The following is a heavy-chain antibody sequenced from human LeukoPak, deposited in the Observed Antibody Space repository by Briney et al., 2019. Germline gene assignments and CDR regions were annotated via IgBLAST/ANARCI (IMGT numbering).Heavy chain of an antibody. D-gene: IGHD3-22*01. V-gene: IGHV4-30-4*08. CDR3: ACYYDSSGYYGY. J-gene: IGHJ4*02. Sequence: SETLSLTCTVSGGSISSGDYYWSWIRQPPGKGLEWIGYIYYSGSTYYNPSLKSRVSISVDTSKNQFSLKLSSVTAADTAVYYCACYYDSSGYYGYWGQGTLVTVSS. CDR1: GGSISSGDYY. CDR2: IYYSGST.